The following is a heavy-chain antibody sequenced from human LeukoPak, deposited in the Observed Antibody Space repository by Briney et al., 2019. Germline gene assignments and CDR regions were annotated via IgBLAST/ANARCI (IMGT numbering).Heavy chain of an antibody. V-gene: IGHV3-33*08. CDR3: ARDPSQPHITTSGSTFDY. J-gene: IGHJ4*02. Sequence: PGGSLRLSCAASGFTFSSYGMHWVRQAPGKGLEWVALIWYDGSNKYYAESVKGRFTISRDNFKKTLSLQMNSLRAEDTAVYFCARDPSQPHITTSGSTFDYWGQGTLVTVSS. CDR1: GFTFSSYG. D-gene: IGHD6-13*01. CDR2: IWYDGSNK.